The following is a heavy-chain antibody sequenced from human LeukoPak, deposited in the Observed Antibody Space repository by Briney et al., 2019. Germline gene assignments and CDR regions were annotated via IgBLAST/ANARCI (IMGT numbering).Heavy chain of an antibody. Sequence: ASVKVSCKASGYTFTGYYMHWVRQAPGQGLEWMGWINTNTGNPTYAQGFTGRFVFSLDTSVSTAYLQISSLKAEDTAVYYCATVRGQWLVHAAVYFQHWGQGTLVTVSS. V-gene: IGHV7-4-1*02. CDR1: GYTFTGYY. CDR2: INTNTGNP. CDR3: ATVRGQWLVHAAVYFQH. D-gene: IGHD6-19*01. J-gene: IGHJ1*01.